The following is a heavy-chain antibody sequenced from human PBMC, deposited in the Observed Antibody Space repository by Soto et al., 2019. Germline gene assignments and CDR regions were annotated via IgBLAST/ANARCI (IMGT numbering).Heavy chain of an antibody. CDR3: ARAMGDRGTYYYYYGMDV. D-gene: IGHD3-16*01. V-gene: IGHV4-59*01. J-gene: IGHJ6*02. CDR1: GDSMTNNY. CDR2: VYYSGAT. Sequence: SETLSLTCTVSGDSMTNNYWGWIRQPPGKGLEWIGYVYYSGATNYNPSLKSRVSMSPDPSRNQFSLKLTSVTAADTAVYYCARAMGDRGTYYYYYGMDVWGQGTMVTVSS.